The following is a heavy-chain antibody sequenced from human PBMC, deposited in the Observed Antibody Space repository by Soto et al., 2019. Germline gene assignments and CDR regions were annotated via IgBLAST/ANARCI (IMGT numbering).Heavy chain of an antibody. V-gene: IGHV1-8*01. CDR1: GYTFTSYD. Sequence: GASVKVSCKASGYTFTSYDINWVRQATGQRLEWMGWMNPNNGNTEDAQKIQGRVTITRDTSISTVYMEVSSLRSEDTAVYYCARAAYYYESSGYYPGDYWGQGTLVTVSS. CDR3: ARAAYYYESSGYYPGDY. CDR2: MNPNNGNT. J-gene: IGHJ4*02. D-gene: IGHD3-22*01.